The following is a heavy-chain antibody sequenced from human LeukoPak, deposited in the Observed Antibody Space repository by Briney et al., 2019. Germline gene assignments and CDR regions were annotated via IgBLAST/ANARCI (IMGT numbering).Heavy chain of an antibody. Sequence: GESLKISCKGSGDSFTSYWIGWVRQMPGKGLEWMGIIYPGDSDTRYSPSFQGQVTISADKSNTTAYLQWSSLKASDTAIYYCARSTNKRYCSGGSCYGHYYSMDVWGQGTTVTVSS. CDR1: GDSFTSYW. V-gene: IGHV5-51*01. CDR3: ARSTNKRYCSGGSCYGHYYSMDV. CDR2: IYPGDSDT. J-gene: IGHJ6*02. D-gene: IGHD2-15*01.